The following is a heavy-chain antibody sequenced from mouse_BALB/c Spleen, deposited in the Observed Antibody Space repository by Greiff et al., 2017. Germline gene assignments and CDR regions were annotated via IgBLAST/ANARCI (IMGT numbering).Heavy chain of an antibody. V-gene: IGHV5-6-3*01. CDR1: GFTFSSYG. Sequence: EVQLVESGGGLVQPGGSLKLSCAASGFTFSSYGMSWVRQTPDKRLELVATINSDGGSTYYPDSVKGRFTISRDNAKNTLYLQMSSLKSEDTAMYYCARDGGLRPWFAYWGQGTLVTVSA. D-gene: IGHD2-4*01. CDR2: INSDGGST. J-gene: IGHJ3*01. CDR3: ARDGGLRPWFAY.